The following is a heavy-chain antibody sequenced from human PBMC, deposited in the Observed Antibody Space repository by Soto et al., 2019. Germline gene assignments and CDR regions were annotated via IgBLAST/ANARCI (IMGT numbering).Heavy chain of an antibody. J-gene: IGHJ4*02. Sequence: GGSLSLSYASSGFPFSSHSMIWVRQAPGKGLEWFSDISGSGGSTYYADSVKCRFTISRDNSKNTLYLQMNSLRAEDTAVYYCAKETSIAARLSDYWGQGTLVTVS. CDR3: AKETSIAARLSDY. CDR2: ISGSGGST. CDR1: GFPFSSHS. V-gene: IGHV3-23*01. D-gene: IGHD6-6*01.